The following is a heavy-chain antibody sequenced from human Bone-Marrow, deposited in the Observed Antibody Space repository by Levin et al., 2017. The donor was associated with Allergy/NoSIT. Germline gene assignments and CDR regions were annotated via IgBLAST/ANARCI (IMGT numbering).Heavy chain of an antibody. V-gene: IGHV3-23*01. J-gene: IGHJ4*02. CDR3: AKDLDSIVVVVAATLGY. CDR1: GFTFSSYA. D-gene: IGHD2-15*01. CDR2: ISGSGGST. Sequence: GESLKISCAASGFTFSSYAMSWVRQAPGKGLEWVSAISGSGGSTYYADSVKGRFTISRDNSKNTLYLQMNSLRAEDTAVYYCAKDLDSIVVVVAATLGYWGQGTLVTVSS.